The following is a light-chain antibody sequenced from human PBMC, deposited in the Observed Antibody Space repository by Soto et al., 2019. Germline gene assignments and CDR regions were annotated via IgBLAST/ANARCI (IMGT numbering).Light chain of an antibody. CDR1: SSHVSNYSY. CDR3: CSYTSSSTRV. CDR2: EVS. V-gene: IGLV2-14*01. Sequence: QCSRGYPAPACESRSKTSTISCTRTSSHVSNYSYVSWYQQHPGKAPILMIYEVSNRASGHSNRFSGFKSGNTASLTLSRLQAEDEADYSCCSYTSSSTRVFGTGTKVT. J-gene: IGLJ1*01.